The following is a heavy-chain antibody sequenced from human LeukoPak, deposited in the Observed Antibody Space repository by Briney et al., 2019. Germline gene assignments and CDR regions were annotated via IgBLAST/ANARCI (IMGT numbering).Heavy chain of an antibody. Sequence: GASVKASCKASGYTFTAYYMHWVRQAPGQGLEWMGWINPNSGGTNYAQKFQGRVTMTRDTSISTAYMELSRLRSDDTAVYYCARAVTMVRGVRFNNWFDPWGQGTLVTVSS. CDR2: INPNSGGT. D-gene: IGHD3-10*01. CDR3: ARAVTMVRGVRFNNWFDP. V-gene: IGHV1-2*02. CDR1: GYTFTAYY. J-gene: IGHJ5*02.